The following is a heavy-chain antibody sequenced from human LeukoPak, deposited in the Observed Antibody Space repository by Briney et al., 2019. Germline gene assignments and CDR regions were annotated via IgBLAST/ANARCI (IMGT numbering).Heavy chain of an antibody. CDR2: IYYSGST. J-gene: IGHJ6*03. V-gene: IGHV4-59*01. D-gene: IGHD5-18*01. CDR1: GGSISSYY. CDR3: ARTTEGGYTHGYFYYYYMDV. Sequence: PSETLSLTCTVSGGSISSYYWSWIRQPPGKGLEWIGYIYYSGSTAYNPSLKSRVTISVDTSKNQFSLKLSSVTAADTAVYYCARTTEGGYTHGYFYYYYMDVWGKGTTVTISS.